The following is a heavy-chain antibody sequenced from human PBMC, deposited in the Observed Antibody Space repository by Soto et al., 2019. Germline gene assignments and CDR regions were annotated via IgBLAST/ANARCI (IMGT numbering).Heavy chain of an antibody. D-gene: IGHD2-8*01. CDR1: GFTFDDYG. Sequence: GGSLRLSCAASGFTFDDYGMSWVRQAPGKGLEWVSGINWNGGSTGYADSVKGRFTISRDNAKNSLYLQMNSLRAEDTALYYCARDVYCTNGVCYAGYFDDWGQGSLVTVSS. J-gene: IGHJ4*02. CDR2: INWNGGST. CDR3: ARDVYCTNGVCYAGYFDD. V-gene: IGHV3-20*04.